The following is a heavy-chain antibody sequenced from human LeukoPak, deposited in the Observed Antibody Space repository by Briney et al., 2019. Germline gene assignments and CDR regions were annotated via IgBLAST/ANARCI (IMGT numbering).Heavy chain of an antibody. CDR2: ISSSSSYI. D-gene: IGHD4-17*01. Sequence: PGGSLRLSCAASGFTFSSYSMNWVRQAPGKGLEWVSSISSSSSYIYYVDSVKGRFTISRDNAKNSLYLQMNSLRAEDTAVYYCARDLNRHDYGDRYFDYWGQGTLVTVSS. J-gene: IGHJ4*02. CDR1: GFTFSSYS. V-gene: IGHV3-21*01. CDR3: ARDLNRHDYGDRYFDY.